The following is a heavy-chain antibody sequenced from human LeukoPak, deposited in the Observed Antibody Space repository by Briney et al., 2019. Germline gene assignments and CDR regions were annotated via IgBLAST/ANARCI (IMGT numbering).Heavy chain of an antibody. J-gene: IGHJ3*02. CDR3: ARVTTHIVVVTASDAFDI. V-gene: IGHV4-59*11. D-gene: IGHD2-21*02. Sequence: SETLSLTCTVSGGSISSHYWSWIRQPPGKGLEWIGYIYYSGSTNYNPSLKSRVTISVDTSKNQFSLKLSSVTAADTAVYYCARVTTHIVVVTASDAFDIWGQGTMVTVSS. CDR1: GGSISSHY. CDR2: IYYSGST.